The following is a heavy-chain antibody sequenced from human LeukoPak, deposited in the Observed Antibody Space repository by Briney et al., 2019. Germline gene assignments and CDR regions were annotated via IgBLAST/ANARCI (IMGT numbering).Heavy chain of an antibody. CDR3: ARGMVRGVREINWFDP. CDR2: IYYSGST. CDR1: GGSISSYY. V-gene: IGHV4-59*08. Sequence: PSETLSLTCTVSGGSISSYYWSWIRQPPGKGLEWIGHIYYSGSTNYNPSLKSRVTISVDTSKNQFSLKLSSVTAADTAVYYCARGMVRGVREINWFDPWGQGTLVTVSP. D-gene: IGHD3-10*01. J-gene: IGHJ5*02.